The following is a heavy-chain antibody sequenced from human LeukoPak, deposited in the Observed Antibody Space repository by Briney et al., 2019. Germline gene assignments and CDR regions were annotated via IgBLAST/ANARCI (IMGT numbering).Heavy chain of an antibody. Sequence: EASVKVSCKASGGTFSSYAISWVRQAPGQGLEWMGGIIPIFGTANYAQKFQGRVTITADESTSTAYMELSSLRSEDTAVYYCARAPYSSSSNFDYWGQGPLVTVSS. J-gene: IGHJ4*02. V-gene: IGHV1-69*01. CDR2: IIPIFGTA. CDR1: GGTFSSYA. D-gene: IGHD6-6*01. CDR3: ARAPYSSSSNFDY.